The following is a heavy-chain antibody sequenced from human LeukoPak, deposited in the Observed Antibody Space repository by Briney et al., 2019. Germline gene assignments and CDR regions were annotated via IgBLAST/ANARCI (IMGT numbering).Heavy chain of an antibody. J-gene: IGHJ6*03. Sequence: GASLKISCKGSGYSFTSYWIGWVRQMPGKGLEWMGIIYPGDSDTRYSPSFQGQVTISADKSISTAYLQWSSLKASDTAMYYCARAYYDFWSGYSSNYYYYMDVWGKGTTVTVSS. CDR1: GYSFTSYW. V-gene: IGHV5-51*01. CDR2: IYPGDSDT. CDR3: ARAYYDFWSGYSSNYYYYMDV. D-gene: IGHD3-3*01.